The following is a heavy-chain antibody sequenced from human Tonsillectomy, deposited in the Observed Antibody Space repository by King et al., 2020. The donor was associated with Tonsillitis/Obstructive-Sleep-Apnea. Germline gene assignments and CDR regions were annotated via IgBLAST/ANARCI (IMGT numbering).Heavy chain of an antibody. V-gene: IGHV3-48*03. Sequence: EVQLVESGGGLVQPGGSLRLSCAASGFTFSSYDMNWVRQAPGKGLEWVSYISISGSTIYYADSVKGRFTISRDNAKNSLYLQMNSLRAEDTAVYYCARHEGSSWGFDYWGQGTLVTVSS. CDR3: ARHEGSSWGFDY. D-gene: IGHD1-26*01. CDR1: GFTFSSYD. CDR2: ISISGSTI. J-gene: IGHJ4*02.